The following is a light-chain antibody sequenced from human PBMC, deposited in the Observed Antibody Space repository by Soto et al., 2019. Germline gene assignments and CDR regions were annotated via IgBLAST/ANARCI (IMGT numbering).Light chain of an antibody. CDR1: QSVSSN. V-gene: IGKV3-15*01. Sequence: EIVMTQSPATLSVSPGERATLYCRASQSVSSNLAWYQQKPGQAPRLLIYGAYTRATGIPARFSGSGSGTEFTLTISSLQSEDFAVYYCQQYNNWPRTFGQGTKVEIK. CDR2: GAY. J-gene: IGKJ1*01. CDR3: QQYNNWPRT.